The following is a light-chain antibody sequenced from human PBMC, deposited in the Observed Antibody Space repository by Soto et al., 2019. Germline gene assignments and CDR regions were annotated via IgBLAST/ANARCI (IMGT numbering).Light chain of an antibody. J-gene: IGLJ2*01. CDR2: STN. Sequence: QAVVTQEPSFSVSPGGTVTLTCGLTSGSVSTTYYPSWYQQTPGQAPRTLIYSTNIRSSGGPDRFSGSILGNKAALTITGAQADDESDYHCMLYMGGGLVVFGGGTQLTGL. CDR1: SGSVSTTYY. CDR3: MLYMGGGLVV. V-gene: IGLV8-61*01.